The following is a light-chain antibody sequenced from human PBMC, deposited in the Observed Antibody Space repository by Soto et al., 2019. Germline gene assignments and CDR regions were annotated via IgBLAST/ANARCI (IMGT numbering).Light chain of an antibody. CDR2: EVR. CDR3: GSYASATRI. Sequence: QSALTQPASVSGSPGQSITISCTGTSSDIGAYDYVSWFQQYSGKAPTLIIYEVRFRPSGVSSRFSGSKSGNTASLTISGLQTEYEADYYCGSYASATRIFGGGTKVTVL. J-gene: IGLJ2*01. V-gene: IGLV2-14*03. CDR1: SSDIGAYDY.